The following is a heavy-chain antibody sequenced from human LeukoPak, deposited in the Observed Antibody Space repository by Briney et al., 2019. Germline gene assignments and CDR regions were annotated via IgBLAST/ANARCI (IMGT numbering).Heavy chain of an antibody. Sequence: PSETLSLTCTVSGSSISSGGYYWSWIRQHPGKGLEWIGYIYYSGSTYYNPSLKSRVTISVDTSKNQFSLKLSSVTAADTAVYYCARVLRASGSYFVDYWGQGTLVTVSS. CDR2: IYYSGST. CDR1: GSSISSGGYY. D-gene: IGHD1-26*01. CDR3: ARVLRASGSYFVDY. J-gene: IGHJ4*02. V-gene: IGHV4-31*03.